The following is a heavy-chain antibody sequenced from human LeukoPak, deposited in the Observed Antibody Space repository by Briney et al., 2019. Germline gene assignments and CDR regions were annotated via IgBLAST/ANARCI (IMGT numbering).Heavy chain of an antibody. Sequence: SETLSLTCTVSGDSISSYYWSWIRQPPGKGLEWIGYIYYSGSTNYNPSLKSRVTMSVDTSKNQFSLKLSSVTAADTAVYYCARTRYSSSWLDYWGQGTLVTVSS. CDR3: ARTRYSSSWLDY. CDR2: IYYSGST. D-gene: IGHD6-13*01. CDR1: GDSISSYY. J-gene: IGHJ4*02. V-gene: IGHV4-59*01.